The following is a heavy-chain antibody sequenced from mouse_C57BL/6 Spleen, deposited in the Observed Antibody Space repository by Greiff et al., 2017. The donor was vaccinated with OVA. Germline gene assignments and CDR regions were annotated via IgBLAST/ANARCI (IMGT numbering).Heavy chain of an antibody. CDR3: ARSGGDYDYDDAMDY. CDR2: INPNNGGT. J-gene: IGHJ4*01. D-gene: IGHD2-4*01. CDR1: GYTFTDYY. V-gene: IGHV1-26*01. Sequence: VQLQQSGPELVKPGASVKISCKASGYTFTDYYMNWVKQSHGKSLEWIGDINPNNGGTSYNQKFKGKATLTVDKSSSTAYMELRSLTSEDSAVYYCARSGGDYDYDDAMDYWGQGTSVTVSS.